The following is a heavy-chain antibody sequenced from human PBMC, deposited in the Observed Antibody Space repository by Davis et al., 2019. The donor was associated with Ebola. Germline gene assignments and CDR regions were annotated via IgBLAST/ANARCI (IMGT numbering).Heavy chain of an antibody. CDR3: ARKCAGVYDAFDI. J-gene: IGHJ3*02. Sequence: PGGSLRLSCAASGFTFSSYGMHWVRQAPGKGLEWVAVISYDGSNKYYADSVKGRFTISRDSSKNTLYLQMNSLRPEDTAVYYCARKCAGVYDAFDIWGQGTMVTVSS. CDR2: ISYDGSNK. V-gene: IGHV3-30*19. D-gene: IGHD3-10*02. CDR1: GFTFSSYG.